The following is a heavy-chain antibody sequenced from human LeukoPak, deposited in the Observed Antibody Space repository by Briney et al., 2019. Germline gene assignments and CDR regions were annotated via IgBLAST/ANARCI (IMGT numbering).Heavy chain of an antibody. D-gene: IGHD5-24*01. CDR3: AKTRNGYTTEYLQH. V-gene: IGHV3-23*01. Sequence: GGSLRLSCTSSGLILSIFAMSWVRQAPGKGLEWVSSISSPGGNTYYADSVKGRFTISRDNSNNLVYLQMNSLRAEDTAVYYCAKTRNGYTTEYLQHWGQGTLVTVSS. CDR2: ISSPGGNT. CDR1: GLILSIFA. J-gene: IGHJ1*01.